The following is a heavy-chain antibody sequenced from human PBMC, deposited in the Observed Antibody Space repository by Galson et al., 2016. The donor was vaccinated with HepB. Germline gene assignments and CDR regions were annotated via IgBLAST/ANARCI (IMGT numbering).Heavy chain of an antibody. J-gene: IGHJ4*02. V-gene: IGHV3-23*01. Sequence: SLRLSCAASGFTFSSYAMSWVRQATGKGLEWVSAISGNGDSIYYADSVRGRFTISRDNSKSTLFLQINSLRAGDTAVFYCAKDVHYDFWSALHNYFEYWGQGTLVTVSS. CDR3: AKDVHYDFWSALHNYFEY. CDR1: GFTFSSYA. D-gene: IGHD3-3*01. CDR2: ISGNGDSI.